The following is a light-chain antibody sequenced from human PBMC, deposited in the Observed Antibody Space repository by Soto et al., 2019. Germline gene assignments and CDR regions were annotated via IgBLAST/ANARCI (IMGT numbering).Light chain of an antibody. CDR3: QQYGSSGT. J-gene: IGKJ1*01. V-gene: IGKV3-20*01. CDR1: QSVSNNY. CDR2: GAS. Sequence: EIALTQSPGTLSLSPGERATLSCRASQSVSNNYLAWYQQKPGQAPRLLICGASNRATGIPDRFSGSGSGTDFTLTISRLEPEDFAVYYCQQYGSSGTFGQGTKVDIK.